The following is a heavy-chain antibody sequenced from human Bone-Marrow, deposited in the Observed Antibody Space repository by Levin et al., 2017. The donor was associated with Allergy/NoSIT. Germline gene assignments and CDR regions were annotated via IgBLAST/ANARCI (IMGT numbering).Heavy chain of an antibody. Sequence: PSETLSLTCTVSRASFSTSHWSWIRQPPGKGLEWIGYLDYSGSTNYNPSLQSRVTISVDTSKNQFSLNLRSVTAADTAVYFCASLASTYYWYFDLWGRGTLVTVSS. D-gene: IGHD2-2*01. J-gene: IGHJ2*01. V-gene: IGHV4-59*01. CDR1: RASFSTSH. CDR3: ASLASTYYWYFDL. CDR2: LDYSGST.